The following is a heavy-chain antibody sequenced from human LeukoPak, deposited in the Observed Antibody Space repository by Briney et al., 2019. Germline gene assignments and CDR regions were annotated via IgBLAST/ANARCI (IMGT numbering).Heavy chain of an antibody. D-gene: IGHD3-3*01. Sequence: SETLSLTCTVSGYSISSGYYWGWIRQPPGQGREWIGSIYHSGSTYYNPSLKSRVTISVDTSKTQLSLKLSSVTAADTAVYYCATLSDRYDFWSGYYFFDYWGQGTLVTVSS. CDR2: IYHSGST. V-gene: IGHV4-38-2*02. CDR3: ATLSDRYDFWSGYYFFDY. J-gene: IGHJ4*02. CDR1: GYSISSGYY.